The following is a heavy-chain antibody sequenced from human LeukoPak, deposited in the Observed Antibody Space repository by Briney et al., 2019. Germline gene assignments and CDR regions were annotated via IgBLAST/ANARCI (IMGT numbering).Heavy chain of an antibody. CDR3: AKILPDTVTADY. D-gene: IGHD4-11*01. Sequence: GGSLRLSCAASGFTFSNYAMSWVRQAPGKRLEWVSSVSGGGGTTYYADSVKGRFTISRGNSNNTLYLQMNSLRAEDTAVYYCAKILPDTVTADYWGQGTLVTVSS. V-gene: IGHV3-23*01. J-gene: IGHJ4*02. CDR1: GFTFSNYA. CDR2: VSGGGGTT.